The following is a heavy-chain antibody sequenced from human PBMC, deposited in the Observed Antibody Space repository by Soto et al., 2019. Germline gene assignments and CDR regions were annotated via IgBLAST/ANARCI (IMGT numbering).Heavy chain of an antibody. CDR2: IYPGDSDT. V-gene: IGHV5-51*01. D-gene: IGHD3-10*01. Sequence: PGESLKISCKGSGYSFTTYWIAWVRQMPGKGLEWVGIIYPGDSDTRYSPSFEGHVTISVDKSISTAFLQWNSLKASDNAIYYCARHRTSAPKDYWGQGTLVTVSS. J-gene: IGHJ4*01. CDR1: GYSFTTYW. CDR3: ARHRTSAPKDY.